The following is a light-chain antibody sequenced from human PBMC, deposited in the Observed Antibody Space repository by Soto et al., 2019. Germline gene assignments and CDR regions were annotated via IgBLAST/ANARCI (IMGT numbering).Light chain of an antibody. CDR2: GAS. V-gene: IGKV3-20*01. J-gene: IGKJ2*01. CDR3: QQYGTSPPVYA. CDR1: QSVSNTY. Sequence: ELVLTQSPGTLSLSPGERATLSCRTSQSVSNTYLAWYQQKPGQAPRLLIYGASSRAAGIPDRFSGGGSGTDFTLTISRLEPEDFAVYYCQQYGTSPPVYAFGQGTKLEIK.